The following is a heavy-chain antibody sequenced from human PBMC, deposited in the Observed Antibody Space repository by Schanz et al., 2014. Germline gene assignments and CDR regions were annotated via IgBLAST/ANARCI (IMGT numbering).Heavy chain of an antibody. CDR1: GFSVGNKY. D-gene: IGHD3-10*01. Sequence: EVQLVESGGGLVKPGGSLRLSCAASGFSVGNKYMNWVRQAPGKGLEWVSFIYIGGNTYYADSVKGRFTISRDNSNKTVDLQMNSLRAEDTALYYCVRDELLWFGEVLSLDYWGQGALVTVSS. CDR3: VRDELLWFGEVLSLDY. J-gene: IGHJ4*02. CDR2: IYIGGNT. V-gene: IGHV3-53*01.